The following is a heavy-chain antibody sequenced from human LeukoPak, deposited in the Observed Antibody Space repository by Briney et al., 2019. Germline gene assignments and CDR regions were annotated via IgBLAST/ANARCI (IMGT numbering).Heavy chain of an antibody. CDR3: ARAPRRLGELSSTFDY. CDR1: GFTFSSYS. D-gene: IGHD3-16*02. J-gene: IGHJ4*02. V-gene: IGHV3-21*01. CDR2: ISSSSSYI. Sequence: GGSLRLSCAASGFTFSSYSMNWVRQAPGKGLELVSSISSSSSYIYYADSVKGRFTISRDNAKNSLYLQMNSLRAEDTAVYYCARAPRRLGELSSTFDYWGQGTLVTVSS.